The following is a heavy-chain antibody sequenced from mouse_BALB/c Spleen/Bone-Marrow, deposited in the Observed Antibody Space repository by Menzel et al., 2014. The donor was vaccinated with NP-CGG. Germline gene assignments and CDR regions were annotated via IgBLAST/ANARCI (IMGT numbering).Heavy chain of an antibody. Sequence: QVQLQQSGAEVVKPGASVKVSCKASGYTFTNYWIQWVKQRPGQGLEWIGEIEPSDSYTNYNQDFKVKATLTVDKSSSTAYMQLSSLTSEDSAVYYCARGRTTVVSDYWGQGTSLTVSS. V-gene: IGHV1-69*02. D-gene: IGHD1-1*01. CDR1: GYTFTNYW. CDR3: ARGRTTVVSDY. CDR2: IEPSDSYT. J-gene: IGHJ2*02.